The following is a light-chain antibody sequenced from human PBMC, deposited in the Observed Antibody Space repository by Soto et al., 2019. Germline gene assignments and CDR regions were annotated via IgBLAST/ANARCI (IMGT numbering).Light chain of an antibody. CDR1: SSDVGSYNL. CDR2: EGS. CDR3: CSYAGSSTYV. Sequence: LTQPASVSGSPGQSITISCTGTSSDVGSYNLVSWYQQHPGKAPKLMIYEGSKRPSGVSNRFSGSKSGNTASLTISGLQAEDEADYYCCSYAGSSTYVFGTGTKVTV. J-gene: IGLJ1*01. V-gene: IGLV2-23*01.